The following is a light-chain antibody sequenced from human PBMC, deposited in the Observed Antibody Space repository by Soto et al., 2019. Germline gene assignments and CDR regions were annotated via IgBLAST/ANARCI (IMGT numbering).Light chain of an antibody. J-gene: IGLJ1*01. CDR1: SSDVDDFRF. CDR3: GTYTAKSLGV. CDR2: DVV. V-gene: IGLV2-14*03. Sequence: QSALTRPASVSGSLGQSITISCTVTSSDVDDFRFVSWYQQLPGKVPKLLIYDVVNRPSEVSSRFSGSKSGNTASLTISGLQAEDEADYYCGTYTAKSLGVFGSGTKVTVL.